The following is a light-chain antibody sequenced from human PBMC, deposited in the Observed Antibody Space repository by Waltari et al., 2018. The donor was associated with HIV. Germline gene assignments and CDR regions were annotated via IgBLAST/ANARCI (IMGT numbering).Light chain of an antibody. CDR3: HSYDTNNQV. CDR1: SGSIASNY. Sequence: NFMLTQPHSMSEAPGKTVTISCTRSSGSIASNYVQWSQQRPGRAPTTVIYEDNERPSGVPDRFSGSIDRSSNSASLTISGLKTEDEADYYCHSYDTNNQVFGGGTKLTVV. CDR2: EDN. V-gene: IGLV6-57*04. J-gene: IGLJ2*01.